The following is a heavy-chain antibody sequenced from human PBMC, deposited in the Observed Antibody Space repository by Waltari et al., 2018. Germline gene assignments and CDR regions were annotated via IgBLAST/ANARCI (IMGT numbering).Heavy chain of an antibody. Sequence: ELQLVESGGGLVQPGRSLKLSCSASGFVFNNYWMCWVRQAPGKGLEWVANINQYGSEEHYVDSAKGRFTISRDNAKNAVYLQMNSLSAGDTSVYYCARGDSWAFDIWGQGQWSPSLQ. J-gene: IGHJ3*02. CDR1: GFVFNNYW. V-gene: IGHV3-7*01. CDR2: INQYGSEE. CDR3: ARGDSWAFDI. D-gene: IGHD4-4*01.